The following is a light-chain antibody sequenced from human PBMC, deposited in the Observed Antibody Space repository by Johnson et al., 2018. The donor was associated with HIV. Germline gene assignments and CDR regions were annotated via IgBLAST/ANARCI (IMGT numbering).Light chain of an antibody. J-gene: IGLJ1*01. CDR1: SSNIGNNF. CDR2: DNN. V-gene: IGLV1-51*01. Sequence: QSVLTQPPSVSAAPGQKVTISCSGSSSNIGNNFVSWYQQLPGRAPKLLIYDNNKRPSGITDRFSGSKSGTSATLGITGLQTGDEAVYYCGTWDSSLRVGVFGTGPKVTVL. CDR3: GTWDSSLRVGV.